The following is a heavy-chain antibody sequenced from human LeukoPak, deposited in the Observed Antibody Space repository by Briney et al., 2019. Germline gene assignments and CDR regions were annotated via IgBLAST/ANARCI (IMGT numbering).Heavy chain of an antibody. V-gene: IGHV4-30-4*01. J-gene: IGHJ5*02. CDR3: ARGKRVVVTATNWFDP. CDR1: GGSISSGDYY. CDR2: IYYSGST. Sequence: SETLSLTCSVSGGSISSGDYYWSWIRQPPGKGLEWIGSIYYSGSTYYNPSLKSRVTISVDTSKNQFSLKLSSVTAADTAVYYCARGKRVVVTATNWFDPWGQGTLVTVSS. D-gene: IGHD2-21*02.